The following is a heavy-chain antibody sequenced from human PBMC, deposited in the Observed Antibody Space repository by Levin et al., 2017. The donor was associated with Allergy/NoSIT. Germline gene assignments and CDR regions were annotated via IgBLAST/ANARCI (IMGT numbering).Heavy chain of an antibody. CDR3: ARGGGGVAAAYFDY. CDR1: GGTFSSYA. Sequence: SVKVSCKASGGTFSSYAISWVRQAPGQGLEWMGGIIPIFGTANYAQKFQGRVTITADESTSTAYMELSSLRSEDTAVYYCARGGGGVAAAYFDYWGQGTLVTVSS. CDR2: IIPIFGTA. V-gene: IGHV1-69*13. D-gene: IGHD6-13*01. J-gene: IGHJ4*02.